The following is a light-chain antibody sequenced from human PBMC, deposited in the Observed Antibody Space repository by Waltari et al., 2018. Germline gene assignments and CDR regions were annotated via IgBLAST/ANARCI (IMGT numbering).Light chain of an antibody. J-gene: IGLJ3*02. CDR3: ATWDDTLSGPRV. Sequence: QSVLTQPPSVSGTPGQRVTISCSGTTSNIGSNSVYWYQQLPGTAPNLLIYRNYQRPSGVPTRFSGSRSGTSASLAISGLQSEDEADYYCATWDDTLSGPRVFGGGTRLTVL. CDR1: TSNIGSNS. V-gene: IGLV1-47*01. CDR2: RNY.